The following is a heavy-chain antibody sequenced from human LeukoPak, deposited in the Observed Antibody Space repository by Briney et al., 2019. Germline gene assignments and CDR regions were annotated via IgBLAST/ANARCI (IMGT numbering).Heavy chain of an antibody. V-gene: IGHV1-69*13. Sequence: ASVKVSCKASGGTISSYAITWIRQAPGQGLEWMGGIIPIFGRVNYAQKFQGRVTITADESTSTAYMELSSLRAEDTAVYYCARQSSSWYYLFDYWGQGTLVTVSS. D-gene: IGHD6-13*01. CDR3: ARQSSSWYYLFDY. CDR2: IIPIFGRV. J-gene: IGHJ4*02. CDR1: GGTISSYA.